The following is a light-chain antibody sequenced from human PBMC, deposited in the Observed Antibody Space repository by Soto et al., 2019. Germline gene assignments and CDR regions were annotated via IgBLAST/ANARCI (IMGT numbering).Light chain of an antibody. V-gene: IGKV1-39*01. J-gene: IGKJ4*01. CDR2: AAS. CDR1: QSISSY. Sequence: DIQMTQSPSSLSASVGDRVTITCRASQSISSYLNWYQQKPGKAPKLLIYAASSLQSGVPSRFSGSGSGTDVTLTISSLQPEDFVTYYCQQSYSTPPLTFGGGTKVEIK. CDR3: QQSYSTPPLT.